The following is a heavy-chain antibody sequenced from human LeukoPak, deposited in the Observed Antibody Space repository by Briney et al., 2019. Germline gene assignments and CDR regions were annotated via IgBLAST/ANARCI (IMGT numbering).Heavy chain of an antibody. J-gene: IGHJ3*02. V-gene: IGHV4-39*01. Sequence: PSETLSLTCTVSGGSISSSSYYWGWIRQPPGKGLEWIGSIYYSGSTYYNPSLKSRVTISVDTSKNQFSLKLSSVTAADTAVYYCARDTAQYYYDSSGYLLPHAYAFDIWGQGTMVTVSS. CDR2: IYYSGST. CDR3: ARDTAQYYYDSSGYLLPHAYAFDI. D-gene: IGHD3-22*01. CDR1: GGSISSSSYY.